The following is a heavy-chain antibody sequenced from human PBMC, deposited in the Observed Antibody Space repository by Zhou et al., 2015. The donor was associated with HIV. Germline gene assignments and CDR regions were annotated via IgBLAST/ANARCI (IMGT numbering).Heavy chain of an antibody. CDR1: GFTFVDYG. V-gene: IGHV3-33*01. Sequence: QVQLVESGRGLVQPGRSLRLSCAASGFTFVDYGMHWVRQAPGKGLEWLGFIFSDGSEKYYADSVKGRFTISRDNSKNTVYLQIDALRDEDTAVYFCARWSVKGGNYEGVHHWGQGIMVTVSS. D-gene: IGHD3-22*01. CDR3: ARWSVKGGNYEGVHH. CDR2: IFSDGSEK. J-gene: IGHJ4*02.